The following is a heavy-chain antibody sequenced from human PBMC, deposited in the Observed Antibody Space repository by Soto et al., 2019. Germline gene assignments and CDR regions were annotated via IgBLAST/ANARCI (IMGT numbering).Heavy chain of an antibody. V-gene: IGHV3-23*01. J-gene: IGHJ4*02. CDR1: GCTFTYYA. CDR3: ARGKPRYYDSSGYYYS. D-gene: IGHD3-22*01. CDR2: IGTRTGDM. Sequence: PWVSLRLSCAASGCTFTYYAMTWVRQGPGQGPEWVSSIGTRTGDMLYAVSGKGRFTISRDNSKNTLYLQMNSLRAEDTAVYYCARGKPRYYDSSGYYYSWGQGTLVTVSS.